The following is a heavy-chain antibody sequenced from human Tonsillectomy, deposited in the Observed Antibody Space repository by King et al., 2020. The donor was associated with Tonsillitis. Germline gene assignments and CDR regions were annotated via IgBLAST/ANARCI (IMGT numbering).Heavy chain of an antibody. J-gene: IGHJ4*02. D-gene: IGHD3-22*01. CDR3: ARGREWLRPYYYDSNSYYYFDY. CDR1: GGSFSGDY. Sequence: HVQLPQWGAGLLKPSETLSLTCAVYGGSFSGDYWSWIRQPPGKGLEWIGEVNHRGSTDFNPSLKSRVTISLDMSNNQFSLNLSSVTAADTAVYYCARGREWLRPYYYDSNSYYYFDYWGQGTLVTVSS. CDR2: VNHRGST. V-gene: IGHV4-34*01.